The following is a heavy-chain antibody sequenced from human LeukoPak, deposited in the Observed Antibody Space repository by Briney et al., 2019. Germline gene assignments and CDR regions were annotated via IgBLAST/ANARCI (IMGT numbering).Heavy chain of an antibody. CDR2: ISSSSSTI. CDR3: ARDFGIAVASGIDY. Sequence: GGSLRLSCAASGFTFSSYSMNWVRQAPGKGLEWVSYISSSSSTIYYADSVKGRFTISRDNAKNSLYLQMNSLRAEDTAVYYCARDFGIAVASGIDYWGQGILVSVSS. V-gene: IGHV3-48*01. CDR1: GFTFSSYS. J-gene: IGHJ4*02. D-gene: IGHD6-19*01.